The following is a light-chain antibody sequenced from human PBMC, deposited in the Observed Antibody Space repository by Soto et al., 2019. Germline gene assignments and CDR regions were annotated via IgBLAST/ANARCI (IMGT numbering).Light chain of an antibody. J-gene: IGKJ3*01. CDR3: QQYGT. V-gene: IGKV3-20*01. CDR2: GAS. CDR1: RSVSSSY. Sequence: EIVLTQSPGTLSLSPGERATLSCRASRSVSSSYSAWYQQKPGQAPRLLIYGASSRATGIPDRFSGSGSGTDFTLTISRLEPEDFAVYYCQQYGTFGPGTKVDIK.